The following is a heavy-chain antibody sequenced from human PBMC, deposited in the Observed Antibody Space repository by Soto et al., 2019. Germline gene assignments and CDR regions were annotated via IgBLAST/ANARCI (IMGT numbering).Heavy chain of an antibody. V-gene: IGHV4-59*01. CDR2: IYYSGST. J-gene: IGHJ3*02. CDR1: GGSISSYY. Sequence: SETLSLTYTVSGGSISSYYWSWIRQPPGKGLEWIGYIYYSGSTNYNPSLKSRVTISVDTSKNQFSLKLSSVTAADTAVYYCARDEGYSGYDWGVAFDIWGQGTMVTVSS. CDR3: ARDEGYSGYDWGVAFDI. D-gene: IGHD5-12*01.